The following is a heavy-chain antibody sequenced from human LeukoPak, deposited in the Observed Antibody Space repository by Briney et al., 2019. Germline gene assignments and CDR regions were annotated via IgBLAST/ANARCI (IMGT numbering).Heavy chain of an antibody. V-gene: IGHV3-23*01. D-gene: IGHD3/OR15-3a*01. Sequence: GGSLRLSCAASGFTFSSYAMSWVRQAPGKGLEWVSTISGSGGSTYYADSVKGRFIISRDNSKNTLYLQMNSLRAEGTAVYYCAKEDSYYFDYWGQGTLVTVSS. CDR3: AKEDSYYFDY. CDR2: ISGSGGST. CDR1: GFTFSSYA. J-gene: IGHJ4*02.